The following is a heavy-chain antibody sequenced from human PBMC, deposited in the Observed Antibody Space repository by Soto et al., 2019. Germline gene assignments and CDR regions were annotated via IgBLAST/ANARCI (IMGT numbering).Heavy chain of an antibody. D-gene: IGHD3-3*01. CDR2: INPSGGST. J-gene: IGHJ6*02. Sequence: ASVKVSCKASGYTFTNYYMHWVRQAPGQGLEWMGIINPSGGSTSYAQKFQGRVTMTRDTSTSTVYMELSSLRSEDTAVYYCARDTAEGIRFLEWPHYYYYGMDVWGQGTTVTVSS. V-gene: IGHV1-46*01. CDR3: ARDTAEGIRFLEWPHYYYYGMDV. CDR1: GYTFTNYY.